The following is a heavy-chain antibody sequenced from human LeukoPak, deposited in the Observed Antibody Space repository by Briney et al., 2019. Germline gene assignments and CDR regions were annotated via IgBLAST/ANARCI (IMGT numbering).Heavy chain of an antibody. V-gene: IGHV1-18*01. J-gene: IGHJ4*02. Sequence: ASVKVSCKASGYTFTSYGISWVRQAPGQGLEWMGWISAYNGNTNYAQKFQGRVTMTEDTSTDTAYMELTSLRSEDTAVYYCATAETGPFDYWGQGTLVTVSS. CDR2: ISAYNGNT. D-gene: IGHD7-27*01. CDR1: GYTFTSYG. CDR3: ATAETGPFDY.